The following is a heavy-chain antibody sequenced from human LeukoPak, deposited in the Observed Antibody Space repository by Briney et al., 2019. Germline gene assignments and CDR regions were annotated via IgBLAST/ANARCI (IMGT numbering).Heavy chain of an antibody. Sequence: GGSLRLSCAASGFIFSDYAMSWVRQAPGKGLEWVSGISDSGHTSYYTDSVKGRCTISRDNSKNTVSLQMNNLTPEDTAVYFCARHDSFIPYWGQGTLVAVSS. CDR3: ARHDSFIPY. D-gene: IGHD5-18*01. CDR2: ISDSGHTS. J-gene: IGHJ4*02. CDR1: GFIFSDYA. V-gene: IGHV3-23*01.